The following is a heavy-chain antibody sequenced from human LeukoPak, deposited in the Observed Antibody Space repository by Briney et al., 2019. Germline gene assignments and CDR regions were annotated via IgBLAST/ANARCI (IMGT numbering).Heavy chain of an antibody. CDR3: ARTEFRTPISGLRYYYYGMDV. J-gene: IGHJ6*04. V-gene: IGHV3-30*04. Sequence: PGRSLRLSCAASGFTFSSYAMHWVRQAPGKGLEWVAVISYDGSSKYYADSVKGRFTISRDNSKNTLYLQMNSLRAEDTAVYYCARTEFRTPISGLRYYYYGMDVWGKGTTVTVSS. D-gene: IGHD3-10*01. CDR2: ISYDGSSK. CDR1: GFTFSSYA.